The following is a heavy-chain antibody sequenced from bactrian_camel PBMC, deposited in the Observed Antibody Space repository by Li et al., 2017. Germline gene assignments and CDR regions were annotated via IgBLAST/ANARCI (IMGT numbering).Heavy chain of an antibody. CDR3: GAGFYSSRCWSGGDVSDYAY. D-gene: IGHD1*01. Sequence: QLVESGGGSVEVGGSLRLSCAVSGYTSNTYCLGWFRQSPGKEREGVAAIDIGGGKTSYSDSVKGRFTISRDNAKITLYLQMDSLKPEDTAMYYCGAGFYSSRCWSGGDVSDYAYWGQGTQVTVS. CDR2: IDIGGGKT. V-gene: IGHV3S42*01. CDR1: GYTSNTYC. J-gene: IGHJ4*01.